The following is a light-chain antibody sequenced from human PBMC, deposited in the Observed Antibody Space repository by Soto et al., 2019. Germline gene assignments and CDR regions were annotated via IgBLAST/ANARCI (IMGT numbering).Light chain of an antibody. CDR1: NSCVGKSIC. CDR2: EVS. J-gene: IGLJ1*01. CDR3: TSYTPSSTYV. V-gene: IGLV2-14*01. Sequence: QSVLTQPASASVPPVQSITIACTATNSCVGKSICVFWLPLLPGQAPKIILSEVSNRPSGVSSRFSGSKSGKTASMTISGLQAEDEDNYSCTSYTPSSTYVFGTGTKVTV.